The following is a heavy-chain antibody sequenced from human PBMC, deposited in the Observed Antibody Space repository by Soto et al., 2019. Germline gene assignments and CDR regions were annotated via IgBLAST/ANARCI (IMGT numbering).Heavy chain of an antibody. CDR3: ARRWIRNSGSYNFDN. D-gene: IGHD1-26*01. CDR1: GFTFSSYG. Sequence: QVQLVESGGGEVQPGRSLRLSCAASGFTFSSYGMHWVRQAPGKGLEWVAVIWYDGSNKYYADSVKGRFTISRDNSKKTLYRQMNSLRAEETAVEYCARRWIRNSGSYNFDNWGQGTLVIVSS. J-gene: IGHJ4*02. V-gene: IGHV3-33*01. CDR2: IWYDGSNK.